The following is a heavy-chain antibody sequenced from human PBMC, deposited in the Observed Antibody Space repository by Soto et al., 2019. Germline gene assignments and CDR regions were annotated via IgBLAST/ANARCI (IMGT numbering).Heavy chain of an antibody. J-gene: IGHJ5*02. CDR1: GYTFSNYG. CDR3: ARGWYSGTYYPPVS. D-gene: IGHD1-26*01. V-gene: IGHV1-18*01. CDR2: ISAYNGDT. Sequence: QVQLVQSGAEVKKPGASVKVACKAFGYTFSNYGITWVRQAPGQGLEWMGWISAYNGDTNYAQKLKDRVTMSTDTSTSTAYMELRSLKSDATAVYYCARGWYSGTYYPPVSWGQGTLVTVSS.